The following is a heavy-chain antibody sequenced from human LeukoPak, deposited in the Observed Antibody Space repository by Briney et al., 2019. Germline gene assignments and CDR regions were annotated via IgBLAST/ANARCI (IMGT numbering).Heavy chain of an antibody. CDR3: ATPSVHPEAFDI. CDR2: INSDGSST. D-gene: IGHD1-1*01. Sequence: GGSLRLSCAASGFTFSSYWMHWVRQAPGKGLVWVSRINSDGSSTSYADSVKGRFTISRDNAKSTLYLQMNSLRAEDTAVYYCATPSVHPEAFDIWGQGTMVTVSS. CDR1: GFTFSSYW. J-gene: IGHJ3*02. V-gene: IGHV3-74*01.